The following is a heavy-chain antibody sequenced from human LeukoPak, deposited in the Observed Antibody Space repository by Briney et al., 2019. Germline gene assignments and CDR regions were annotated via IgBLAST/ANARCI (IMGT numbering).Heavy chain of an antibody. V-gene: IGHV3-48*04. CDR2: LSTNSRSL. CDR3: ARQVGFCSDSTCYFDY. J-gene: IGHJ4*02. D-gene: IGHD3-22*01. Sequence: GGSLRLSCAVSGFTFSNYDMNWVRQAPGKGLEWVSYLSTNSRSLYYANSVKGRFTISRDNAQTSLYLQMNSLRAEDTAVYYCARQVGFCSDSTCYFDYWGQGALVTVSS. CDR1: GFTFSNYD.